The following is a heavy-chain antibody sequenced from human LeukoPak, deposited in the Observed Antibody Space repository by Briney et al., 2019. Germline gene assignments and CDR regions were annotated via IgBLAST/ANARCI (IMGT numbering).Heavy chain of an antibody. CDR2: INHSGST. Sequence: SETLSLTCAVYRGSFSGYYWSWIRQPPGKGLEWIGEINHSGSTNYNPSLKSRVTMSVDTSNNQFSLKLTSVTAADTAVYYCASDRYYYDSSSYYSAFHTWGQGTMVTVSS. J-gene: IGHJ3*02. V-gene: IGHV4-34*01. CDR3: ASDRYYYDSSSYYSAFHT. CDR1: RGSFSGYY. D-gene: IGHD3-22*01.